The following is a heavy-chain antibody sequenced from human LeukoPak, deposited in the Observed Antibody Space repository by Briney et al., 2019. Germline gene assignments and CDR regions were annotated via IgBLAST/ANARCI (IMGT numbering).Heavy chain of an antibody. J-gene: IGHJ3*02. CDR3: ARQGAITHPFDI. CDR2: IYYSGGT. V-gene: IGHV4-59*08. Sequence: SETLSLTCTVPGGSTSGYYWSWTPQPPGKGLEWIGYIYYSGGTNYNPPLKSRVTIPEETPKTKSSLKLSSVTAATTTGYYVARQGAITHPFDIWGQATMVAVSS. D-gene: IGHD1-26*01. CDR1: GGSTSGYY.